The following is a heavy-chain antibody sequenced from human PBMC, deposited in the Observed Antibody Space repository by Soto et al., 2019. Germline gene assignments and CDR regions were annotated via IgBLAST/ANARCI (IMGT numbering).Heavy chain of an antibody. Sequence: QITLKESGPTLVKPTQTLTLTCTFSGFSLSTSGVGVGWIRQPPGKALEWLAVIHWNDDNYYSPSLRSRLTITKDTPKTQVVFTMTNMDPVDTATYYCAHRRVASGMDVWGQGTTVTVSS. CDR1: GFSLSTSGVG. V-gene: IGHV2-5*01. CDR2: IHWNDDN. CDR3: AHRRVASGMDV. J-gene: IGHJ6*02.